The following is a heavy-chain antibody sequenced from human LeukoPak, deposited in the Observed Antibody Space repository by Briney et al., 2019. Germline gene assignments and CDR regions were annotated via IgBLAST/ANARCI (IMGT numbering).Heavy chain of an antibody. D-gene: IGHD1-14*01. Sequence: XXQPPXXXXXWIGYIYYSGSTNYNPSLKSRVTISVDTSKNQFSLKLSSVTAADTAVYYCARVENQVYYYGMDVWGQGTTVTVSS. CDR2: IYYSGST. J-gene: IGHJ6*02. V-gene: IGHV4-59*01. CDR3: ARVENQVYYYGMDV.